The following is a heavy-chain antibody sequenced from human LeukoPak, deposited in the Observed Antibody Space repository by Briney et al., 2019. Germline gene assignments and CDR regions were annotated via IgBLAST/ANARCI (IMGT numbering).Heavy chain of an antibody. CDR1: ECSSSSNN. J-gene: IGHJ4*02. V-gene: IGHV3-53*01. CDR3: ARGRFSGPHDY. D-gene: IGHD6-19*01. CDR2: IYSGGAT. Sequence: PGSYLRPLTSASECSSSSNNMYYVRQAPGTRLEWVSVIYSGGATYYADSVRGRFTISRDNSKNMVSLQMTSLRAEDTAVYYCARGRFSGPHDYWGQGTLVTVSS.